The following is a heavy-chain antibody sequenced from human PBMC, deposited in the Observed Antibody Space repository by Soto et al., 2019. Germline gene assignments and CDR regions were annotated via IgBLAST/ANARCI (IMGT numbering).Heavy chain of an antibody. CDR1: GFSFNTFA. CDR2: IWSDGNHK. J-gene: IGHJ4*02. V-gene: IGHV3-33*01. Sequence: PGGSLRLSCAASGFSFNTFAMNWVRQAPGKGLEWVSIIWSDGNHKFYADSVKGRFTIFRDNSKNTLYLEMDSLRAEDTAVYYCATRVSGLIVVEPAAMPFDYWGKGALVTLDS. D-gene: IGHD2-2*01. CDR3: ATRVSGLIVVEPAAMPFDY.